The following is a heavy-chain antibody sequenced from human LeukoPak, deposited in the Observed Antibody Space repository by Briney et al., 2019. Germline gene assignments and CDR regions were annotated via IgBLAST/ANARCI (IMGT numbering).Heavy chain of an antibody. CDR3: ARDPRDYDFWSGYYTFDY. CDR2: INGGGSST. D-gene: IGHD3-3*01. Sequence: GGSLRLSCVASGFTFSSYAMSWVRQAPGKGLEWVSSINGGGSSTYYADSVKGRFTTSRDNSKNTLYLQMNSLRAEDTAVYYCARDPRDYDFWSGYYTFDYWGQGTLVTVSS. V-gene: IGHV3-23*01. J-gene: IGHJ4*02. CDR1: GFTFSSYA.